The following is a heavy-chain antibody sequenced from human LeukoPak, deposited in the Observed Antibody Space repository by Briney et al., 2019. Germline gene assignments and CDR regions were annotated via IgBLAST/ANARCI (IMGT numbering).Heavy chain of an antibody. CDR2: LYDDGRT. Sequence: GGSLRLSCAASGFTVSSNDMSWVRQSPGKGLEWVSVLYDDGRTYYAESVKGRFTISRDNSKNTLYLQMNSLRAEETAVYYCARGDRGYFDYWGQGTLVTVSS. V-gene: IGHV3-53*01. J-gene: IGHJ4*02. CDR3: ARGDRGYFDY. D-gene: IGHD1-26*01. CDR1: GFTVSSND.